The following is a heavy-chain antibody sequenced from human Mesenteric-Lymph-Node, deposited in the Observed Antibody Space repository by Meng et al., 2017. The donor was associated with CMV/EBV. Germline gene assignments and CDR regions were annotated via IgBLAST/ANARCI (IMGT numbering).Heavy chain of an antibody. D-gene: IGHD5-24*01. CDR1: GFSLTTSGVA. J-gene: IGHJ4*02. CDR3: AHLDGTTYYYYDY. CDR2: IYWNDNK. Sequence: SGPTLVKPTQTLTLTCTFSGFSLTTSGVAVGWIRQPPGKALEWLAHIYWNDNKFFSTSLRSRLTITKDSYKNQVVLTMTNVDPVDTATYYCAHLDGTTYYYYDYWGQGTLVTVSS. V-gene: IGHV2-5*01.